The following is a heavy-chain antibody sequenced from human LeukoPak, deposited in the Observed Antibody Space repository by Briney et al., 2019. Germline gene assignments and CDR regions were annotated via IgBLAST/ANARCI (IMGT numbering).Heavy chain of an antibody. CDR2: IRYDGSNK. D-gene: IGHD3-10*01. Sequence: GGSLRLSCAASGFTFSSYGMHWVRQAPGKGLECVAFIRYDGSNKYYADSVKGRFTISRDNSKNTLYLQMNSLRAEDTAVYYRATAHLWFGELNGSGTYFDYWGQGTLVTVSS. J-gene: IGHJ4*02. V-gene: IGHV3-30*02. CDR1: GFTFSSYG. CDR3: ATAHLWFGELNGSGTYFDY.